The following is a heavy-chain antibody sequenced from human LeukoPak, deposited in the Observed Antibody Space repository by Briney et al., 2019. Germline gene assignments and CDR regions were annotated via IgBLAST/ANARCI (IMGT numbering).Heavy chain of an antibody. J-gene: IGHJ3*01. CDR1: GDSVSGNSTA. CDR3: ARGGQGDGYSADEAFDF. V-gene: IGHV6-1*01. D-gene: IGHD5-24*01. Sequence: SQTLSLTCAISGDSVSGNSTAYNWIRQSPSRGLEWLGRTYYRSKWYNDYAVSVRSRIIINPDTSKNQLSLQLKSVTPEDTAVYYCARGGQGDGYSADEAFDFWGQGTMVTVSS. CDR2: TYYRSKWYN.